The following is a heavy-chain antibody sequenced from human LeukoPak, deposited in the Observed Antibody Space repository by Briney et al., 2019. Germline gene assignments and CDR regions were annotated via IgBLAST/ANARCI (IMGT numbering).Heavy chain of an antibody. CDR1: GGSISSYY. V-gene: IGHV4-59*08. J-gene: IGHJ4*02. CDR3: ARLGQEYYDILTGYAWVADY. Sequence: SETLSLTCTVSGGSISSYYWSWIRQPPGKGLEWIGYIYYSGSTNYNPSLKSRVTISVDTSKNQFSLKLSSVTAADTAVYYCARLGQEYYDILTGYAWVADYWGQGTLVTVSS. D-gene: IGHD3-9*01. CDR2: IYYSGST.